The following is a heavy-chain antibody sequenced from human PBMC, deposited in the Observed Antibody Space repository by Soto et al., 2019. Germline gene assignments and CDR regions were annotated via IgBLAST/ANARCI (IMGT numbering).Heavy chain of an antibody. Sequence: PSETLSLTCTVSGGSISSCYYYWSWIRQPPVKGLEWIGYIYYSGSTYYNPSLKSRVTISVDTSKNQFSLKLSSVTAADTAVYYCARSELGWFPFDYWGQGTLVTVSS. CDR1: GGSISSCYYY. CDR3: ARSELGWFPFDY. V-gene: IGHV4-30-4*01. J-gene: IGHJ4*02. CDR2: IYYSGST. D-gene: IGHD2-15*01.